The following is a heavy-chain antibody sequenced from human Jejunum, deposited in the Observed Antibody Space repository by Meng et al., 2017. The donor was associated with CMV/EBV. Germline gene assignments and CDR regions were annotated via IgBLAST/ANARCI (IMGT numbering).Heavy chain of an antibody. CDR1: GASISSGDFR. CDR2: IDNRGST. D-gene: IGHD6-19*01. Sequence: HRQESGPGLVRPSQTLSLTCTASGASISSGDFRWSWIRQPPGKGLEYIGYIDNRGSTYYNPSLKSRVTMSMDTSKNQFSLKLTSVTAADTAVYYCARGYSSGWNYFHYWGQGTLVTVSS. V-gene: IGHV4-30-4*01. CDR3: ARGYSSGWNYFHY. J-gene: IGHJ4*02.